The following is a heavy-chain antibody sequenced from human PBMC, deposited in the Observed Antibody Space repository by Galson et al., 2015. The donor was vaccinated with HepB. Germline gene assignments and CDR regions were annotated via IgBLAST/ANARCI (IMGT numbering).Heavy chain of an antibody. D-gene: IGHD1-14*01. CDR1: GFTFSNAW. J-gene: IGHJ3*02. CDR2: IKSKTDGGTT. Sequence: SLRLSCAASGFTFSNAWMSWVRQAPGKGLEWVGRIKSKTDGGTTDYAAPVKGRFTISRDDSKNTLYLQMDSLKTEDTAVYYCTTEVATTDAFDIWGQGTMVTVSS. V-gene: IGHV3-15*01. CDR3: TTEVATTDAFDI.